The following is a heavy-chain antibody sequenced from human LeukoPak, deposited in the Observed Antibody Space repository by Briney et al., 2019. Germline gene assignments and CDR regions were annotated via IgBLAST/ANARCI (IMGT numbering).Heavy chain of an antibody. CDR2: ISSSGSTI. V-gene: IGHV3-11*01. Sequence: RGSLRLSCAASGFTFSDYYMSWIRQAPGKGLEWVSYISSSGSTIYYADSVKGRFTISRDNAKNSLYLQMNSLRAYDTAVYYCARGHTAVTRHFDFWGQGTLVTVSS. CDR1: GFTFSDYY. J-gene: IGHJ4*02. D-gene: IGHD4-17*01. CDR3: ARGHTAVTRHFDF.